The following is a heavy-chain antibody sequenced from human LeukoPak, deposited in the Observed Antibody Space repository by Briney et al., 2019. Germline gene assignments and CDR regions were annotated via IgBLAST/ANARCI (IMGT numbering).Heavy chain of an antibody. V-gene: IGHV4-4*07. CDR1: GGSISSYY. CDR3: ARSGPFGAGPYYYYGMDV. Sequence: PSETLSLTCTVSGGSISSYYWSWIRQPAGKGLECIGRIYTSGSTNYNPSLKSRVTMSVDTSKNQFSLKLSSVTAADTAVYYCARSGPFGAGPYYYYGMDVWGQGTTVTVSS. CDR2: IYTSGST. J-gene: IGHJ6*02. D-gene: IGHD3/OR15-3a*01.